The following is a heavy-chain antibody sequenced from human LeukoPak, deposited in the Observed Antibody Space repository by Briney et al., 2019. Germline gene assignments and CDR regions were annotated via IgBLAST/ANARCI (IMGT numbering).Heavy chain of an antibody. V-gene: IGHV3-7*01. CDR3: ARDWTDVNGVGRALDY. CDR2: INQDGSET. Sequence: PGGSLRLSCAASGFTFSSYWMTWVRQAPGKGLEGVANINQDGSETYYVDSVKGRFTISRDNAKNSLYLQMNSLRAEDTALHYCARDWTDVNGVGRALDYWGQGTLVTVSS. J-gene: IGHJ4*02. CDR1: GFTFSSYW. D-gene: IGHD3/OR15-3a*01.